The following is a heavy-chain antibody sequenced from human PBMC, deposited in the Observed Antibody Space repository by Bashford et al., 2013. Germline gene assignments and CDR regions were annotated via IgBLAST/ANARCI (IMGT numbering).Heavy chain of an antibody. Sequence: VRQAPGQGLEWMGWINPNRGDTNYAQNFQGRVSMTRDTSISTAYLELSRLRSDDTAVYYCAKDYCAGDCASFFGLWGRGTLVTVSS. V-gene: IGHV1-2*02. CDR2: INPNRGDT. D-gene: IGHD2-21*02. J-gene: IGHJ2*01. CDR3: AKDYCAGDCASFFGL.